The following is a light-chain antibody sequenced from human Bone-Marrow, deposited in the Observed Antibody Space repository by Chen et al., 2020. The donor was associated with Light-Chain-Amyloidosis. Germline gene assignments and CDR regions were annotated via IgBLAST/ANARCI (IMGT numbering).Light chain of an antibody. CDR2: DVS. CDR3: RAYISSSTLVV. V-gene: IGLV2-14*01. CDR1: SSDVGAYNY. J-gene: IGLJ2*01. Sequence: QSALTQPASVSRSPGQSIPISCTGTSSDVGAYNYVSWYQQHPGKAPKLMIYDVSNRPSGVPYRFSGSKSGNTASLTISGLQAEDEADYHCRAYISSSTLVVFGGGTKLTVL.